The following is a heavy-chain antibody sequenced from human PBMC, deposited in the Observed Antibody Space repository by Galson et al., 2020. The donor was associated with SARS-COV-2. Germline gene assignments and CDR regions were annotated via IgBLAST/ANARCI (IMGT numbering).Heavy chain of an antibody. D-gene: IGHD3-22*01. J-gene: IGHJ4*02. V-gene: IGHV4-61*02. CDR2: IHTTGST. CDR3: ARETGYWESSGYVEGNYYFDY. Sequence: SETLSLTCTVSGGSISSGYYHWSWIRQSAGKGLEWIGRIHTTGSTNYNPSLKSRVTISVDTSKSQFSLKLSSATASDTAVYYCARETGYWESSGYVEGNYYFDYWGQGTLVTVSS. CDR1: GGSISSGYYH.